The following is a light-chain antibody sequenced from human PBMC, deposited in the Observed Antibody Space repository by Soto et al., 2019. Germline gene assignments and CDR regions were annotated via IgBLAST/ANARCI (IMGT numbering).Light chain of an antibody. J-gene: IGLJ1*01. CDR2: EVS. CDR1: SSDVGGYNY. CDR3: SSYAGSNNLGV. Sequence: QSALTQPPSASGSPGQSVTISCTGTSSDVGGYNYVSWYQQHPGKAPKLMIYEVSKRPSGVPDRFSGSKSGNTASLTVSGFQAEDEADYYCSSYAGSNNLGVFGTGTKVTV. V-gene: IGLV2-8*01.